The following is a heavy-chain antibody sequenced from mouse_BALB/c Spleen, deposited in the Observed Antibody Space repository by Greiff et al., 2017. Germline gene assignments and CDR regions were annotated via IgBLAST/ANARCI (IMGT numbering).Heavy chain of an antibody. V-gene: IGHV1S41*01. CDR1: GYTFTSYW. Sequence: DLVKPGASVKLSCKASGYTFTSYWINWIKQRPGQGIEWIGRIAPGSGSTYYNEMFKGKATLTVDTSSSTAYIQLSSLSSEDSAVYFCAREKDGNYVGGYCDVWGAGTTVTVSS. CDR3: AREKDGNYVGGYCDV. CDR2: IAPGSGST. D-gene: IGHD2-1*01. J-gene: IGHJ1*01.